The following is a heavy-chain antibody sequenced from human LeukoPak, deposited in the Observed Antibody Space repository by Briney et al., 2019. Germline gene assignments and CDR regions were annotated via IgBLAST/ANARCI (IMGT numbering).Heavy chain of an antibody. V-gene: IGHV4-59*01. CDR3: ARVGYPYWYFDL. Sequence: SETLSLTCTVSGGSISSNYWSWIRQPPGEGLEWIGYIHYSGSTNYDPSLRSRVTISVDTSKNQFSLNLSSVTAADTAVYYCARVGYPYWYFDLWGRGTLVTVSS. CDR2: IHYSGST. D-gene: IGHD3-16*01. J-gene: IGHJ2*01. CDR1: GGSISSNY.